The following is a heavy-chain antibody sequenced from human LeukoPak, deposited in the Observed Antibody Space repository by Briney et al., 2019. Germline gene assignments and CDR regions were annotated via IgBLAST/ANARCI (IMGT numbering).Heavy chain of an antibody. CDR3: ARERYDFWSGYYPSYFDY. Sequence: NRGESLKISCKGSGYSFTSYWIGWVRQMPGKGLEWMGIIYPGDSDTRYSPSFQCQVTISADKSISTAYLQWSSLKASDTAMYYCARERYDFWSGYYPSYFDYWGQGTLVTVSS. V-gene: IGHV5-51*01. CDR2: IYPGDSDT. J-gene: IGHJ4*02. D-gene: IGHD3-3*01. CDR1: GYSFTSYW.